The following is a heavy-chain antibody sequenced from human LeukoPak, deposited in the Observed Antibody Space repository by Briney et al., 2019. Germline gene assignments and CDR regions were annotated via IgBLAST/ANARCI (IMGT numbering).Heavy chain of an antibody. D-gene: IGHD3-22*01. V-gene: IGHV3-9*01. CDR2: ISWNSGSI. CDR3: AKAQSVYFYDSSGSVD. CDR1: GFTFDDYA. Sequence: GGSLRLSCAASGFTFDDYAMHWVRQAPGKGLEWVSGISWNSGSIGYADSVKGRFTISRDNAKNSLFLQMNSLRAEDTALYYCAKAQSVYFYDSSGSVDWGQGTLVTVSS. J-gene: IGHJ4*02.